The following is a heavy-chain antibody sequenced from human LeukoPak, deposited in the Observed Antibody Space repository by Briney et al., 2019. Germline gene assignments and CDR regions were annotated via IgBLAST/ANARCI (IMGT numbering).Heavy chain of an antibody. CDR3: AKVREPYSSSLYYLDY. D-gene: IGHD6-6*01. V-gene: IGHV3-30*02. CDR2: IRYDGNNK. Sequence: PGGSLRLSCAASGFTFSSYGMHWVRQAPGKGLEWVAFIRYDGNNKYYADSVKGRFTISRDNSKNTLFLQMNSLRPEDTAVYYCAKVREPYSSSLYYLDYWGQGTLVAVSS. CDR1: GFTFSSYG. J-gene: IGHJ4*02.